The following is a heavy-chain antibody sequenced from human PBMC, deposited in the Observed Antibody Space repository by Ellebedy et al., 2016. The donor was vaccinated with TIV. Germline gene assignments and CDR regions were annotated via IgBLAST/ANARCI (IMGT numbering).Heavy chain of an antibody. J-gene: IGHJ4*02. D-gene: IGHD3-16*02. Sequence: GGSLRLXXVASGFTFSSYAMSWVRQAPGKGLEWVSAISGSGGSTYYADSVKGRFTISRDNSKNTLYLQMNSLRAEDTAVYYCAKGNYVWGSYRHFDYWGQGTLVTVSS. CDR1: GFTFSSYA. CDR3: AKGNYVWGSYRHFDY. V-gene: IGHV3-23*01. CDR2: ISGSGGST.